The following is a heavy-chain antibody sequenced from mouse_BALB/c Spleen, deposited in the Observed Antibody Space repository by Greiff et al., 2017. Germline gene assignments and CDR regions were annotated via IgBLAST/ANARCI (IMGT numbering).Heavy chain of an antibody. V-gene: IGHV5-12-1*01. J-gene: IGHJ3*01. CDR2: ISSGGGST. Sequence: EVKLMESGGGLVKPGGSLKLSCAASGFAFSSYDMSWVRQTPEKRLEWVAYISSGGGSTYYPDTVKGRFTISRDNAKNTLYLQMSSLKSEDTAMYYCARQNYYGSSYSAWFAYWGQGTLVTVSA. CDR3: ARQNYYGSSYSAWFAY. D-gene: IGHD1-1*01. CDR1: GFAFSSYD.